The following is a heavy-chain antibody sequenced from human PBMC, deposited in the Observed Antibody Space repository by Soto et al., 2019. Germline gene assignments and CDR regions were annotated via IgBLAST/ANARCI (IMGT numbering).Heavy chain of an antibody. Sequence: QVQLQESGPGLVKPSETLSLSCTVSGGSISSYYWSWFRQSPGKRMEWIGYVHHSWGSSYNPSLQXXVXRSLDTSKSQFSLKVTSVTATDTAVYYCARQGFGPLHGLVDVWGQGTTVTVSS. V-gene: IGHV4-59*08. CDR3: ARQGFGPLHGLVDV. CDR1: GGSISSYY. CDR2: VHHSWGS. J-gene: IGHJ6*02. D-gene: IGHD3-10*01.